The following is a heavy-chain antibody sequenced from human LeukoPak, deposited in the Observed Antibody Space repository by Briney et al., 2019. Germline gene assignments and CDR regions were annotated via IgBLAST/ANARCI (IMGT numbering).Heavy chain of an antibody. D-gene: IGHD1-7*01. J-gene: IGHJ4*02. CDR3: TTDPLSPPDRITGTTAFDY. Sequence: SARSISLSCVASGLTFSNAWMSWVRQAAGEWLSWVGRTQSKTAGGTTGYATPVKDRFTISRDHSKNTLYLQMNSLKTEDTAVYYCTTDPLSPPDRITGTTAFDYWGQGTLVTVSS. CDR1: GLTFSNAW. V-gene: IGHV3-15*01. CDR2: TQSKTAGGTT.